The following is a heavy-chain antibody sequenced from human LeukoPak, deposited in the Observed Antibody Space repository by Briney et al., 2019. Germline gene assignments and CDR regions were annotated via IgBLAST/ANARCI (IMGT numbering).Heavy chain of an antibody. V-gene: IGHV3-11*01. CDR3: ARSGDGSGWYPFDY. Sequence: GSLRLSCAASGFTFSDYYMSWIRQAPGKGLECVSSISSSADTKDYADSVKGRFTISRDNAKNSLSLQLNSLRAEDTAVYYCARSGDGSGWYPFDYWGQGTLVTVSS. CDR2: ISSSADTK. J-gene: IGHJ4*02. CDR1: GFTFSDYY. D-gene: IGHD6-19*01.